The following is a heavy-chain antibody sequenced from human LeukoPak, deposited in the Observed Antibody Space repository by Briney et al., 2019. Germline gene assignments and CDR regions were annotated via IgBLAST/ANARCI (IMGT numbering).Heavy chain of an antibody. CDR3: ARGSNGYDAFDI. J-gene: IGHJ3*02. D-gene: IGHD5-24*01. CDR1: GGSISSSSYY. CDR2: IYYSGST. Sequence: SETLSLTCTVSGGSISSSSYYWGWIRQPPGKGLEWIGYIYYSGSTNYNPSLKSRVTISVDTSKNQFSLKLSSVTAADTAVYYCARGSNGYDAFDIWGQGTMVTVSS. V-gene: IGHV4-61*05.